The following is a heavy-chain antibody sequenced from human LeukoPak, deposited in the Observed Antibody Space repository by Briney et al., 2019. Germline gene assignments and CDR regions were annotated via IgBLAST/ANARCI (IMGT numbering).Heavy chain of an antibody. D-gene: IGHD3-10*01. CDR3: ASPDPFRGVVNPDY. Sequence: GGSLRLSCAAAGFTFSDYRMNWVRQAPGKGLEWVSSISSSGSYIYYADSVRGRFTISRDNAKNSLSLQMNSLRAEDTAVYYCASPDPFRGVVNPDYWGQGTLVTVSS. CDR1: GFTFSDYR. V-gene: IGHV3-21*01. CDR2: ISSSGSYI. J-gene: IGHJ4*02.